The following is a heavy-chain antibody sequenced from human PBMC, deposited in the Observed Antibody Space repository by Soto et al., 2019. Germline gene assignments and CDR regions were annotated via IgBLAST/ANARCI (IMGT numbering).Heavy chain of an antibody. V-gene: IGHV1-69*06. CDR3: ARGCGGDCPSANNWFDP. D-gene: IGHD2-21*02. J-gene: IGHJ5*02. CDR1: GGTFSSYA. Sequence: QVQLVQSGAEVKKPGSSVKVSCKASGGTFSSYAISWVRQAPGQGLEWMGGIIPIFGTANYAQKFQGRVTITAANATSTAYMELSSLRSEDTAVYYCARGCGGDCPSANNWFDPWGQGTLVTVSS. CDR2: IIPIFGTA.